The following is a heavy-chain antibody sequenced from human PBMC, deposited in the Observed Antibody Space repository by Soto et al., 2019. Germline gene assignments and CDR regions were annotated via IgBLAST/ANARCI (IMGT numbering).Heavy chain of an antibody. Sequence: GGSLRLSCEASGFTISECSMNWVRQAPGKGLEWLSYITSRSGNVFYADSVRGRFTISRDNSENSLYLQMNSLRAEDTAVYYCAKDQGSSWYEIDYWGQGTLVTVSS. CDR1: GFTISECS. CDR2: ITSRSGNV. J-gene: IGHJ4*02. D-gene: IGHD6-13*01. V-gene: IGHV3-48*01. CDR3: AKDQGSSWYEIDY.